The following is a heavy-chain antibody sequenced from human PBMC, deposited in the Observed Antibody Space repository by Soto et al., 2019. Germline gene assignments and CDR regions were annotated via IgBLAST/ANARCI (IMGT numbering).Heavy chain of an antibody. CDR3: AREGPWMYNWNDDVLPVVRPERRVDYGMDI. CDR2: IWYDGSNK. CDR1: GFTFSSYG. D-gene: IGHD1-1*01. Sequence: HPGGSLRLSCAASGFTFSSYGMYWVRQAPGKGLEWVAVIWYDGSNKYYAGSVKGRFTISRDNSKNTLYLQMNSLRAEDTAVYYCAREGPWMYNWNDDVLPVVRPERRVDYGMDIWGQGTTVTVSS. J-gene: IGHJ6*02. V-gene: IGHV3-33*01.